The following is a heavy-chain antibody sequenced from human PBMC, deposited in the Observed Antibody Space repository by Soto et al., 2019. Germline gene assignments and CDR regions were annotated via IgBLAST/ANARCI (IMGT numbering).Heavy chain of an antibody. J-gene: IGHJ4*02. CDR3: ARAGSGLHPYYFDY. CDR1: GGSISSYY. Sequence: SETLSLTCTVSGGSISSYYWSWIRQPPGKGLEWIGYIYYSGSTNYNPSLKSRVTISVDTSKNQFSLKLSYVTAADTAVYYCARAGSGLHPYYFDYWGQGTLVTVSS. V-gene: IGHV4-59*01. CDR2: IYYSGST. D-gene: IGHD2-15*01.